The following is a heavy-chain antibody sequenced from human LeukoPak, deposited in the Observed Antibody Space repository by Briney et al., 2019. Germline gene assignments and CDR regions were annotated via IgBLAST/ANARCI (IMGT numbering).Heavy chain of an antibody. D-gene: IGHD1-26*01. V-gene: IGHV3-21*01. CDR1: GFTFSSYS. Sequence: GGPLRLSCAASGFTFSSYSMNWVRQAPGKGLEWVSSISSSSSYIYYADSVKGRFTISRDNAKNSLYLQMNSLRAEDTAVYYCAREEGEYAFDIWGQGTMVTVSS. J-gene: IGHJ3*02. CDR2: ISSSSSYI. CDR3: AREEGEYAFDI.